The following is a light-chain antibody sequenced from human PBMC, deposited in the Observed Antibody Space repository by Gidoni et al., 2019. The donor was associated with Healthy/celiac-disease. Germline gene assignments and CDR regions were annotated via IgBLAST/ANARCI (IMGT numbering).Light chain of an antibody. CDR1: QSVSSSY. J-gene: IGKJ2*01. V-gene: IGKV3-20*01. Sequence: EIVLTQSPGTLSLSPGERATLSCRASQSVSSSYLDWYQQKPGQAPRLLIYGASSRATGIPVRFSGSGSGTDFTLSISRLEPEDFAVYYCQQYGSSPYTFGQGTKLEIK. CDR2: GAS. CDR3: QQYGSSPYT.